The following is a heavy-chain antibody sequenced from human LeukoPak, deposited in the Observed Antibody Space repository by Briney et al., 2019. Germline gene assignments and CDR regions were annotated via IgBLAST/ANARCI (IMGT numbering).Heavy chain of an antibody. CDR2: IYSDGST. D-gene: IGHD3-16*01. Sequence: GGSLRLSCAASGFTVSSDYMSWVRQAPGKGLEWVSVIYSDGSTYYADSVKGRFTISRDNSKNTLYLQMNSLRAEDTAVYYCATNGRVKVDYWGLGTLVTVSS. V-gene: IGHV3-66*01. J-gene: IGHJ4*02. CDR3: ATNGRVKVDY. CDR1: GFTVSSDY.